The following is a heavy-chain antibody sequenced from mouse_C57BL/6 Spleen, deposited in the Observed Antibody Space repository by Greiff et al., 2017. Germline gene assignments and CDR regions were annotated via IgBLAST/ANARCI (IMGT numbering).Heavy chain of an antibody. V-gene: IGHV1-26*01. Sequence: EVQLQQSGPELVKPGASVKISCKASGYTFTDYYMNWVKQSHGKSLEWIGDINPNNGGTSYNQKFKGKATLTVDKSSSTAYMERRSLTSEDSAVYYCARWLLYWYFDVWGTGTTVTVSS. CDR1: GYTFTDYY. CDR3: ARWLLYWYFDV. D-gene: IGHD2-3*01. CDR2: INPNNGGT. J-gene: IGHJ1*03.